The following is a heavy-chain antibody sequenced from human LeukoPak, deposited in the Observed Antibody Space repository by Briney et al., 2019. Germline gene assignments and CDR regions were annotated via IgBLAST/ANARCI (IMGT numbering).Heavy chain of an antibody. CDR2: ILHDGSNK. Sequence: GRSLSLSCAASGFTFSRYGMHWVRQAPGKGLEWVAVILHDGSNKYYSDSVKGRFTISRDNSKNTLYLQMNSLRAEDTAVYYCAKDQYSAEGASDYWGQGTLVTVSS. V-gene: IGHV3-30*18. D-gene: IGHD5-12*01. CDR3: AKDQYSAEGASDY. J-gene: IGHJ4*02. CDR1: GFTFSRYG.